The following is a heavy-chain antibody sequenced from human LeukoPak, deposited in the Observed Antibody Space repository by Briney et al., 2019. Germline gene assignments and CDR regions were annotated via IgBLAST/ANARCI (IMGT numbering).Heavy chain of an antibody. V-gene: IGHV3-30*04. CDR2: ISYDGSNK. J-gene: IGHJ4*02. CDR3: ARTGGGDCYDY. D-gene: IGHD2-21*01. CDR1: GFTLSSYA. Sequence: GGSLRLSCAASGFTLSSYAMHWVRQAPGKGLEWVAVISYDGSNKYYADSVKGRFTISRDNSKNTLYLQMNSLRAEDTAVYYCARTGGGDCYDYWGQGTLVTVSS.